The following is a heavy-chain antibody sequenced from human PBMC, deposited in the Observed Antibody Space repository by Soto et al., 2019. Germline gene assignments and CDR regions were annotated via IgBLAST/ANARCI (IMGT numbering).Heavy chain of an antibody. V-gene: IGHV3-23*01. J-gene: IGHJ5*02. CDR3: ARDASRDSSARGWFDP. CDR1: GFTFNNYA. D-gene: IGHD6-13*01. CDR2: ISGSGGDT. Sequence: LRLSCAASGFTFNNYAMSWVRQAPGKGLEWLSAISGSGGDTYYADSVKGRFTLSRDNSNSTLFLHMNSLRAEDTAVYYCARDASRDSSARGWFDPWGPGTLVTVSS.